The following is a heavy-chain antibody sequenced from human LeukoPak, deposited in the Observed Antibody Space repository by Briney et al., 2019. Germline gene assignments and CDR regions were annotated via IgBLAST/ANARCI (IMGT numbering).Heavy chain of an antibody. CDR1: GFTFDDYA. CDR3: ARQDYYDSSGYYPVQIDY. J-gene: IGHJ4*02. Sequence: QTGGSLRLSCAASGFTFDDYAMHWVRQAPGKGLEWVSGISWNSDSIDYADSVKGRFTISRDNSKNTLYLQMNSLRAEDTAVYYCARQDYYDSSGYYPVQIDYWGQGTLVTVSS. V-gene: IGHV3-9*01. CDR2: ISWNSDSI. D-gene: IGHD3-22*01.